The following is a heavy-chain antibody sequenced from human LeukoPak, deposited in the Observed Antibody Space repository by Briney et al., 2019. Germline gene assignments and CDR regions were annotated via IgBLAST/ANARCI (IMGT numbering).Heavy chain of an antibody. V-gene: IGHV3-30*04. CDR1: GVTLSNYA. Sequence: PGGSLRLSCTASGVTLSNYAMHCVRRPPGRGLEWVAVISFDGTNKYYGDSVEGRFSVSRDNSKNTLYLQMNSLRPDDTAMYYCATDYGDYEPIDYWGQGTLVTVSS. CDR3: ATDYGDYEPIDY. CDR2: ISFDGTNK. J-gene: IGHJ4*02. D-gene: IGHD4-17*01.